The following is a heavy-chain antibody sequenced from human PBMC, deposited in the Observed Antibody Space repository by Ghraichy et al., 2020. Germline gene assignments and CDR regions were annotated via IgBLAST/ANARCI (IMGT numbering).Heavy chain of an antibody. CDR2: MYYSGGT. Sequence: SETLSLTCSVSGASIRGSRFYWGWLRQPPGKGLEWIGTMYYSGGTYSNPSLKSRVTVSLDTSKNQLSLDLGSVTAAATAVYYCERLVGVSIPMRGSQNGVIVVVSATADQWGQGTLVTVSS. CDR1: GASIRGSRFY. J-gene: IGHJ4*02. V-gene: IGHV4-39*01. CDR3: ERLVGVSIPMRGSQNGVIVVVSATADQ. D-gene: IGHD2-21*01.